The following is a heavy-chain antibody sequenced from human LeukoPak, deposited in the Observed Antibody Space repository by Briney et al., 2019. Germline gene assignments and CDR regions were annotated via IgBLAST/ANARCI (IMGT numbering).Heavy chain of an antibody. CDR3: ARGGAVGTTTVAFDI. CDR2: ISSSSSYI. Sequence: GGSLSLPWAASGFPFSGYSWNWVAKPPGKGLEWFSSISSSSSYIYYADSVKGRFTISRDNAKNTLYLQMNSLRAEDTAVYYCARGGAVGTTTVAFDIWGQGTMVTVSS. V-gene: IGHV3-21*01. J-gene: IGHJ3*02. D-gene: IGHD1-26*01. CDR1: GFPFSGYS.